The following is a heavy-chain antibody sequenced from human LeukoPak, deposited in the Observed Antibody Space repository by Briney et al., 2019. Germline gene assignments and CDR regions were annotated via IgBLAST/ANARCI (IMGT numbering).Heavy chain of an antibody. CDR3: ARRGSGSYYKKPYYFDY. J-gene: IGHJ4*02. CDR1: GGSISSYY. D-gene: IGHD3-10*01. Sequence: SETLSLTCTVSGGSISSYYWSWIRQPPGKGLEWIGYIYSSGSTNYNPSLKSRVTISVDTSKNQFSLKLSSVTAADTAVYYCARRGSGSYYKKPYYFDYWGQGTLVTVSS. CDR2: IYSSGST. V-gene: IGHV4-59*12.